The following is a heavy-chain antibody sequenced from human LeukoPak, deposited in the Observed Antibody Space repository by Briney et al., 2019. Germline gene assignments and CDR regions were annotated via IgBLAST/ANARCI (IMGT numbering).Heavy chain of an antibody. CDR1: GFTFSSYG. CDR3: AKAPYPGVVPFDY. V-gene: IGHV3-30*18. J-gene: IGHJ4*02. Sequence: PGRSLRLSCAASGFTFSSYGMHWVRQAPGKGLEWVTGISYDGSNKYYVDSVKGRFTISRDNSKNTLYLEMNSLRAEDTAVYYCAKAPYPGVVPFDYWGQGTLVTASS. CDR2: ISYDGSNK. D-gene: IGHD3-3*01.